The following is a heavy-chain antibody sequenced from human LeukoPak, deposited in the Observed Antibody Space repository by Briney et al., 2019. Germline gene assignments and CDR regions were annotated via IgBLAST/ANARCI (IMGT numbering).Heavy chain of an antibody. D-gene: IGHD2-2*01. CDR1: GASISSGGYY. Sequence: SRTLSLTCTVSGASISSGGYYWGWIRQHPGKGLEWNGYISDSGSPYYNPSLKRRVTISVDTSRYQFSLKLSSVTAAATAVYDCATGPHCSSTSCYSEYFPPRGPGALVTVSS. CDR2: ISDSGSP. V-gene: IGHV4-31*03. J-gene: IGHJ1*01. CDR3: ATGPHCSSTSCYSEYFPP.